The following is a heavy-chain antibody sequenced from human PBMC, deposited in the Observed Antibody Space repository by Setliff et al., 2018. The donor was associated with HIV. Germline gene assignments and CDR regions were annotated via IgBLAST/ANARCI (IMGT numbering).Heavy chain of an antibody. CDR1: GDSITSSY. CDR3: TRWAGNDAFDI. D-gene: IGHD1-26*01. Sequence: ASETLSLTCVVSGDSITSSYWTWIRQPPGKGLEWIAYMYTGGTTNYNPSLKSRVAVSVDRSKNQFSLKLSSVTAADTAVYYCTRWAGNDAFDIWGQGTMVTVSS. J-gene: IGHJ3*02. CDR2: MYTGGTT. V-gene: IGHV4-4*08.